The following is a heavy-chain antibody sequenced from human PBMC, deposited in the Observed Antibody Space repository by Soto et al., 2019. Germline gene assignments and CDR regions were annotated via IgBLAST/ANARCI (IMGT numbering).Heavy chain of an antibody. V-gene: IGHV1-46*01. CDR1: GYTFTSYY. D-gene: IGHD2-2*02. CDR2: INPSGGST. Sequence: ASLKVSCKASGYTFTSYYMHWVRQAPGQGLEWMGIINPSGGSTNYAQKFQGRVTITADESTSTAYMELSSLRSEDTAVYYCARQVGYCSSTSCYRDYYYYYGMDVWGQGTTVTVSS. J-gene: IGHJ6*02. CDR3: ARQVGYCSSTSCYRDYYYYYGMDV.